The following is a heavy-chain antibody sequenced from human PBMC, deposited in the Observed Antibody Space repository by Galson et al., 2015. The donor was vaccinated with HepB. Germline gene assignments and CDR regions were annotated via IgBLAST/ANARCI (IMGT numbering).Heavy chain of an antibody. CDR3: ARALLPPGERWYHLNYYYYYMDV. J-gene: IGHJ6*03. CDR1: GDSVSSNSAA. V-gene: IGHV6-1*01. D-gene: IGHD6-13*01. Sequence: CAISGDSVSSNSAAWNWIRQSPSRGLEWLGRTYYRSKWYNDYAVSVKSRITINPDTSKNQFSLQLNSVTPEDTAVYYCARALLPPGERWYHLNYYYYYMDVWGKGTTVTVSS. CDR2: TYYRSKWYN.